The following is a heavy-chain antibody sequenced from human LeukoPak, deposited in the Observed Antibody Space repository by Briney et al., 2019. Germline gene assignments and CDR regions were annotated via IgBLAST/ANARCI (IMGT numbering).Heavy chain of an antibody. Sequence: SETLSLTCTVSGGSISSSSYYWGWIRQPPGKGLEWIGSIYYSGSTYYNPSLKSRVTISVDTSKNQFSLKLSSVTAADTAVYCCARRSSWASDYWGQGTLVTVSS. CDR1: GGSISSSSYY. CDR2: IYYSGST. J-gene: IGHJ4*02. CDR3: ARRSSWASDY. V-gene: IGHV4-39*01. D-gene: IGHD6-13*01.